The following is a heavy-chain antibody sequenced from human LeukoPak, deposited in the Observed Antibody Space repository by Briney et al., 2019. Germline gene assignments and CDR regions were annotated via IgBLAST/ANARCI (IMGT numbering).Heavy chain of an antibody. CDR1: GFTFSSYE. D-gene: IGHD6-13*01. CDR3: ARDTGIAAAGTADY. J-gene: IGHJ4*02. CDR2: ISGRGGTI. Sequence: GGSLRLSCAASGFTFSSYEMNWVRQAPGKGLEWVSYISGRGGTIYYADSVKGRFTISRDNSKNTLYLQMNSLRAEDTAVYYCARDTGIAAAGTADYWGQGTLVTVSS. V-gene: IGHV3-48*03.